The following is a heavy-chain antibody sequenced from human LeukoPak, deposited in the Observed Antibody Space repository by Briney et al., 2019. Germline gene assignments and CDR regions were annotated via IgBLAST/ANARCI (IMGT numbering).Heavy chain of an antibody. CDR1: GFTFSSYG. CDR2: ISAGGGST. D-gene: IGHD2-2*01. CDR3: ARGQSCSSTSCFFDY. V-gene: IGHV3-23*01. J-gene: IGHJ4*02. Sequence: PGGSLRLPCAASGFTFSSYGMSWVRQAPGKGLEWVSGISAGGGSTYYADSVKGRFTISRDNSKNTMYLQMNSLRAEDAAVYYCARGQSCSSTSCFFDYWGQGTLVTVSS.